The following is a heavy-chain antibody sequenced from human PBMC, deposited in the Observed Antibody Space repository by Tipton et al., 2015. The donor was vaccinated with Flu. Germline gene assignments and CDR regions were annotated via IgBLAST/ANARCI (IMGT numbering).Heavy chain of an antibody. J-gene: IGHJ5*02. D-gene: IGHD4-11*01. Sequence: TLSLTCSVSGDSIGSHYYWAWIRQPPGKALEWIGNVRQTGNTYYNPSLTSRVTIAVDRPKNLFSLRLTSVTAADMAVYYCARRGYSNYVSEPKNWFDPWGQGILVTVSS. CDR1: GDSIGSHYY. CDR3: ARRGYSNYVSEPKNWFDP. CDR2: VRQTGNT. V-gene: IGHV4-38-2*01.